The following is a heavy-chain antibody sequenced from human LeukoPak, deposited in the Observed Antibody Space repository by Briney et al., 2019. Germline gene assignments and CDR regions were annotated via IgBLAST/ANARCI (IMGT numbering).Heavy chain of an antibody. V-gene: IGHV4-38-2*02. CDR1: GYSISSGYY. D-gene: IGHD6-13*01. Sequence: SETLSLTCTVSGYSISSGYYWGWIRQPPGKGLEWIGSIYHSGSTYYNPSLKSRVTISVDTSKNQFSLKLSSVTAADTAVYYCARRRGGSSSWYRYYYYMDVWGKGTTVTVSS. J-gene: IGHJ6*03. CDR3: ARRRGGSSSWYRYYYYMDV. CDR2: IYHSGST.